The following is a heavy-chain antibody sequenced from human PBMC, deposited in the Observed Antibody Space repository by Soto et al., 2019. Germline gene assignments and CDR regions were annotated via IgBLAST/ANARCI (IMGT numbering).Heavy chain of an antibody. CDR3: ARTRTAFYRYYFGS. V-gene: IGHV3-23*01. Sequence: GSLRLSCSTSGFTFKDCAISWVRQAPGKGLEWVSGISGSGGATYYTDSVEGRFTISKDFSKNTVSLQMTGLRVDDTAVYYCARTRTAFYRYYFGSWGQVALVTASS. CDR2: ISGSGGAT. CDR1: GFTFKDCA. D-gene: IGHD2-21*02. J-gene: IGHJ4*02.